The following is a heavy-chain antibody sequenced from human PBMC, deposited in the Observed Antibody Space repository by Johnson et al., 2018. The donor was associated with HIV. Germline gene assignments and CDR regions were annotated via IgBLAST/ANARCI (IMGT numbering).Heavy chain of an antibody. CDR3: ARDSTPWGGNYVGYAFDI. D-gene: IGHD4-11*01. Sequence: QVQLVESGGGVVRPGGSLRLSCAASGFTFSDYYMNWIRQAPGKGLEWVSYISSSGITIYYADSVTGRFTISRDNAKNSLSLLMNSLRPEYTAVYYCARDSTPWGGNYVGYAFDIWGQGTMVTVSS. J-gene: IGHJ3*02. V-gene: IGHV3-11*04. CDR1: GFTFSDYY. CDR2: ISSSGITI.